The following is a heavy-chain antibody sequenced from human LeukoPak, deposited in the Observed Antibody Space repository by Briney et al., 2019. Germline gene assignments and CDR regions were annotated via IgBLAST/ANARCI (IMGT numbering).Heavy chain of an antibody. J-gene: IGHJ4*02. D-gene: IGHD6-13*01. Sequence: PWESLSLPWTVSGCCLTSYYMGWVRQPPGKGLEWIGRIYTSGSTNYNPSLKSRVTMSVDTSKNQFSLKLSSVTAADTAVYYCARERIAAAGIDYWGQGTLVTVSS. CDR3: ARERIAAAGIDY. CDR2: IYTSGST. CDR1: GCCLTSYY. V-gene: IGHV4-4*07.